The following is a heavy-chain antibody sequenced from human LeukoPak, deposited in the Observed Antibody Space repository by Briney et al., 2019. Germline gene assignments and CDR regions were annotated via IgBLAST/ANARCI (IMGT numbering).Heavy chain of an antibody. CDR3: ARGEFHYYYYMDV. D-gene: IGHD3-10*01. CDR1: GGSISSYY. V-gene: IGHV4-59*01. J-gene: IGHJ6*03. Sequence: SETLSLTCTVSGGSISSYYWSWIRQPPGKGLEWIGYIYHSGSTNYNPSLKSRVTISVDTSKNQFSLKLSSVTAADTAVYYCARGEFHYYYYMDVWGKGTTVTISS. CDR2: IYHSGST.